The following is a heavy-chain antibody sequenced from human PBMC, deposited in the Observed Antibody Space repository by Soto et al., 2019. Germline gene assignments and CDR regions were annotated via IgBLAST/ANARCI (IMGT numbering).Heavy chain of an antibody. V-gene: IGHV1-69*13. D-gene: IGHD6-13*01. CDR2: SVPIYRTA. CDR3: VRGSGAKLSSS. J-gene: IGHJ4*02. Sequence: GASVKVSCKASGGTFSSYRINWVRQAPGQGLEWVGGSVPIYRTADYAQKFQGRVTITADESARTSYMELRSLKSQDTAVYYCVRGSGAKLSSSWGQGTLVTVSS. CDR1: GGTFSSYR.